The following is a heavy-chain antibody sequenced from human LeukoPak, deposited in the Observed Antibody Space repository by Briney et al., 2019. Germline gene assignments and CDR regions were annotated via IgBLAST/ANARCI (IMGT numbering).Heavy chain of an antibody. Sequence: GGSLRLSCAASGFTFSTYWMSWVRQAPGKGLEWVANIKQDGSENYYVDSVKGRFTISRDNAKNSVYLQMNSLRAEDTAIYYCARAPGEMAYWDYWGQGTLVTVSS. V-gene: IGHV3-7*01. D-gene: IGHD5-24*01. CDR2: IKQDGSEN. CDR1: GFTFSTYW. J-gene: IGHJ4*02. CDR3: ARAPGEMAYWDY.